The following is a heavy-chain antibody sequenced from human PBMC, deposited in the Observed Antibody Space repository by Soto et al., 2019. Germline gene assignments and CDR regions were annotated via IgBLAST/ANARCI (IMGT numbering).Heavy chain of an antibody. CDR3: ARVTDYYDSSGYYYFDY. J-gene: IGHJ4*02. D-gene: IGHD3-22*01. CDR1: GYTFTGYY. V-gene: IGHV1-2*04. Sequence: ASVKVSCKASGYTFTGYYMHWVRQAPGQGLEWMGWINPNSGGTNYAQKFQGWVTMTRDTSISTAYMELSSLRSEDTAVYYCARVTDYYDSSGYYYFDYWGQGTLVTVSS. CDR2: INPNSGGT.